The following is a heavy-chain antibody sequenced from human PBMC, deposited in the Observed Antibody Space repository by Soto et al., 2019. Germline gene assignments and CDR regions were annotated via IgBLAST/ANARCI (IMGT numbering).Heavy chain of an antibody. V-gene: IGHV3-49*05. CDR2: SRSRAYGGAA. Sequence: EVQMVESGGGLEKPGRSLRLSCQGSGYSVGGYGVRWFRRSPGKGREWVGFSRSRAYGGAADYAASVMGRFTVSRDDPRSIAYLEMNSLKVEDAAVYYCTRIYGSGTYLPDFWGQGTLVTVSS. D-gene: IGHD3-10*01. CDR1: GYSVGGYG. J-gene: IGHJ4*02. CDR3: TRIYGSGTYLPDF.